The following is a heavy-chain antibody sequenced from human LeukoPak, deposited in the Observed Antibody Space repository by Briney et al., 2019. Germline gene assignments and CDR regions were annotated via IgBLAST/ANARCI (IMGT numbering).Heavy chain of an antibody. D-gene: IGHD1-1*01. J-gene: IGHJ3*02. Sequence: SETLSLTCTVSGGSIRSYYWSWIRQPPGKGLEWIGYIYYSGSTNYNPSLKSRVTIVDTSKNQFSLKLSSVTAADTAVYYCARVMGQRNAFDIWGQGTMVTVSS. CDR1: GGSIRSYY. V-gene: IGHV4-59*08. CDR3: ARVMGQRNAFDI. CDR2: IYYSGST.